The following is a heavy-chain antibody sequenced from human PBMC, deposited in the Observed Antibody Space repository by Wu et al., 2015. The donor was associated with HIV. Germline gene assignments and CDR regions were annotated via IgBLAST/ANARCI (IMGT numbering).Heavy chain of an antibody. D-gene: IGHD4-11*01. Sequence: QVQLVQSGAEVKKPGSSVKVSCKASGGTFSSYAVSWVRQAPGQGLEWMGGIIPIFGTAKLRTEVPGQSHDYRGRIPRAQPTMELSSLRSEDAAVYYCARGGHSNYEDPYYYYYYMDVWGKGTTVTVSS. V-gene: IGHV1-69*12. J-gene: IGHJ6*03. CDR2: IIPIFGTA. CDR1: GGTFSSYA. CDR3: ARGGHSNYEDPYYYYYYMDV.